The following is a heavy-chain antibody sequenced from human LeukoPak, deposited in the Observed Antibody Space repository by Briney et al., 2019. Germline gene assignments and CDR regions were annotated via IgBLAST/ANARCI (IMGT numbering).Heavy chain of an antibody. V-gene: IGHV3-48*01. J-gene: IGHJ4*02. D-gene: IGHD3/OR15-3a*01. CDR1: GFTFSDYT. CDR2: ISRNRKTI. Sequence: GGSLRLSCAASGFTFSDYTMNWVRQAPGKGLEWVSYISRNRKTITYADPVKGRLTISRDNAKHSLFLEMNSLRAEDTAIYYCARDQDWAFVYWGQGTLVTVSS. CDR3: ARDQDWAFVY.